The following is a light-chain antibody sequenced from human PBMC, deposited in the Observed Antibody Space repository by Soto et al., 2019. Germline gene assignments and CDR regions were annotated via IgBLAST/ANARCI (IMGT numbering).Light chain of an antibody. J-gene: IGKJ4*01. CDR3: QQFNSYPQT. V-gene: IGKV1-13*02. CDR1: QGISSS. Sequence: AIQLTQSPSSLSASVGDRVTITCRASQGISSSLAWYQQKLGKAPSLLIYDASSLESGVPSRFSGSGSGTDFTLTISSLQPEDFATYSCQQFNSYPQTFGGGTKVEIK. CDR2: DAS.